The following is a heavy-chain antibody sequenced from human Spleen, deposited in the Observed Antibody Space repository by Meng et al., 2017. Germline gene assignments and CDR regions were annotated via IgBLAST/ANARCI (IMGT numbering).Heavy chain of an antibody. D-gene: IGHD6-19*01. CDR1: GYTYTHYQ. CDR3: VKHSSDWSIDS. Sequence: QVQLVQSGAEVKKPGASVKVSCKASGYTYTHYQMDWVRQAPGQGLEWMGWIHPSGNANYAQKFQGRVTMTTDTSTTTAYMELRSLRSDDSALYYCVKHSSDWSIDSWGQGTLVTVSS. V-gene: IGHV1-18*01. J-gene: IGHJ4*02. CDR2: IHPSGNA.